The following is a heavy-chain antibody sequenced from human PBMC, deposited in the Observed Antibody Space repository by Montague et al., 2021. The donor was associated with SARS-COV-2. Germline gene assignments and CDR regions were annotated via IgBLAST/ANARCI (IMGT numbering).Heavy chain of an antibody. CDR2: ISYSGTT. CDR1: GGSISSTTYR. V-gene: IGHV4-39*01. D-gene: IGHD4-17*01. CDR3: ARPYGRGLDS. J-gene: IGHJ4*02. Sequence: SETLSLTCTVSGGSISSTTYRWGWIRPPPGKGLEWIGIISYSGTTFYNPSLKSRITMSVDTPKSQFSLNRTSVTAADTAVYYCARPYGRGLDSWGQGILVAVSS.